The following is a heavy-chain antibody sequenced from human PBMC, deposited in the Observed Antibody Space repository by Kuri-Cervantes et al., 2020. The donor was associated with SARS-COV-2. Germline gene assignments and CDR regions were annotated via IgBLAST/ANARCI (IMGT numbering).Heavy chain of an antibody. Sequence: GSLRLSCSVSGYSISGSYYWGWIRQPPGKGLEWIGEINHSGSTNYNPSLKSRVTISVDTSKNQFSLKLSSVTAADTAVYYCARGRIRPFDYWGQGTLVTVSS. V-gene: IGHV4-38-2*02. CDR1: GYSISGSYY. CDR2: INHSGST. J-gene: IGHJ4*02. CDR3: ARGRIRPFDY.